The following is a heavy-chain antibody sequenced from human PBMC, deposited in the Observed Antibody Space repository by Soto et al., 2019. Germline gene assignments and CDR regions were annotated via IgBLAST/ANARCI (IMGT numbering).Heavy chain of an antibody. Sequence: ASVKVSCKASGYTFTSYYMHWVRQAPGQGLEWMAVICPSGSRTFYAQKFRGRVTMTRDTSTSTVYMELSSLRSEDTAVYYCARDRAFYDSSGYDAFDIWGQGTMVTVSS. CDR3: ARDRAFYDSSGYDAFDI. CDR1: GYTFTSYY. CDR2: ICPSGSRT. D-gene: IGHD3-22*01. J-gene: IGHJ3*02. V-gene: IGHV1-46*01.